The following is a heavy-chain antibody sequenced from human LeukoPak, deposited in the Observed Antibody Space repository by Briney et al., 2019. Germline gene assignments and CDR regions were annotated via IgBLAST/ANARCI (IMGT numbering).Heavy chain of an antibody. CDR3: ARRGSYYDSSGYYYYYFDY. CDR1: GGTFSGYA. Sequence: SVKVSCKASGGTFSGYAISWVRQAPGQGLEWMGGIIPIFGTANYAQKFQGRVTITTDESTSTAYMELSSLRSEDTAVYYCARRGSYYDSSGYYYYYFDYWGQGTLVTVSS. J-gene: IGHJ4*02. CDR2: IIPIFGTA. V-gene: IGHV1-69*05. D-gene: IGHD3-22*01.